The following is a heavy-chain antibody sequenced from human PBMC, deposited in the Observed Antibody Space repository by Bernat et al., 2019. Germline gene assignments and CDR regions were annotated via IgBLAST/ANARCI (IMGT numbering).Heavy chain of an antibody. Sequence: QVQLVESGGGVVQPGRSLRLSCAASGFTFSSYGMHWVRQAPGKGLEWVAVIWYDGSNKYYADSVKGRFTISRDNSKNTLYLQMNSLRAEDTAVYYCAKGSGYYGSGSFNFDYWGQGTLVTVSS. CDR1: GFTFSSYG. D-gene: IGHD3-10*01. V-gene: IGHV3-33*06. J-gene: IGHJ4*02. CDR2: IWYDGSNK. CDR3: AKGSGYYGSGSFNFDY.